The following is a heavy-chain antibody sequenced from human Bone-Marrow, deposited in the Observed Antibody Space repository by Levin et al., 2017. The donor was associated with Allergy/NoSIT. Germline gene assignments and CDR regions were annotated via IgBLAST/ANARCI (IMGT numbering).Heavy chain of an antibody. D-gene: IGHD3-10*01. Sequence: PGGSLRLSCAASAFTFTSYAMHWVRQAPGKGLEWVAVISSAGSHKYYADSVKGRFTISRDNSKNTLYLQMNSLRAEDTAVYYCAREGSGSALGIGGKGTMVSVA. CDR2: ISSAGSHK. J-gene: IGHJ3*02. CDR3: AREGSGSALGI. CDR1: AFTFTSYA. V-gene: IGHV3-30-3*01.